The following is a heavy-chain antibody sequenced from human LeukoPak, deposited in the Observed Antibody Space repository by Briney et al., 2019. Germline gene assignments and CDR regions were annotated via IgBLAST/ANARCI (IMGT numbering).Heavy chain of an antibody. D-gene: IGHD2-2*01. Sequence: GGSLRLSCAASGFTFSSYAMHWVRQAPGKGLEWVAVISYDGSNKYYADSVKGRFTISRGNSKNTLYLQMNSLRAEDTAVYYCARGDGVVVVPAALLWGQGTLVTVSS. CDR3: ARGDGVVVVPAALL. CDR2: ISYDGSNK. V-gene: IGHV3-30-3*01. CDR1: GFTFSSYA. J-gene: IGHJ4*02.